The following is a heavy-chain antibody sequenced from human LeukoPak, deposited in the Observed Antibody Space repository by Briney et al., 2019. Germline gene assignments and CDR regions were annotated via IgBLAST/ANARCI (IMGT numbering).Heavy chain of an antibody. CDR3: ARGSGNSGYWFDP. V-gene: IGHV4-61*02. J-gene: IGHJ5*02. Sequence: SETLSLTCTVSGGSISSGSYYWSWIRQPAGKGLEWIGRIYTSGSTNYNPSLKSRVTISVDTSKNQFSLKLSSVTAADTAVYYCARGSGNSGYWFDPWGQGTLVTVSS. D-gene: IGHD4-23*01. CDR1: GGSISSGSYY. CDR2: IYTSGST.